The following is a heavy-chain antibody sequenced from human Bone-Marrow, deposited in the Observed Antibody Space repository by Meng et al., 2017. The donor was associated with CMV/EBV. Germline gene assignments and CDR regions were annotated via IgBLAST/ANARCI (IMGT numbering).Heavy chain of an antibody. CDR1: GYTFTGYY. CDR3: ARDQMFHLTGEYFDY. J-gene: IGHJ4*02. V-gene: IGHV1-2*02. CDR2: INPNSGGT. D-gene: IGHD7-27*01. Sequence: ASVKVSCKASGYTFTGYYMHWVRQAPGQGLEWMGWINPNSGGTNYAQKFQGRVTMTTDTSTSTAYMELRSLRSDDTAVYYCARDQMFHLTGEYFDYWGQGTLVTVSS.